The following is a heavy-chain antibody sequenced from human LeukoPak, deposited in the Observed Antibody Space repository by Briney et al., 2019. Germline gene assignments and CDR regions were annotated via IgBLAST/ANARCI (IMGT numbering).Heavy chain of an antibody. CDR3: AARQRVVPHAFDI. CDR2: INTNTGNP. D-gene: IGHD3-3*01. Sequence: ASVKVSCKASGYTFTSYGISWVRQAPGQGLEWMGWINTNTGNPTYAQGFTGRFVFSLDTSVSTAYLQISSLKAEDTAVYYCAARQRVVPHAFDIWGQGTMVTVSS. J-gene: IGHJ3*02. V-gene: IGHV7-4-1*02. CDR1: GYTFTSYG.